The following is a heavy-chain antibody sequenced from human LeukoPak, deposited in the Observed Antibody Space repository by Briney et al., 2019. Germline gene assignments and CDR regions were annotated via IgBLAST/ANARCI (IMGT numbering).Heavy chain of an antibody. V-gene: IGHV3-23*01. CDR2: ISGSGGIT. CDR3: ARNGGRQAFDI. D-gene: IGHD2-8*01. J-gene: IGHJ3*02. Sequence: GGSLSLSCAASGFTSSSYAMSWVRQAPGKGLEWVSGISGSGGITYYADSVKGRFIISRDNLKNTLYLQLGGLRAEDTAVYYCARNGGRQAFDIWGQGTMVTVSS. CDR1: GFTSSSYA.